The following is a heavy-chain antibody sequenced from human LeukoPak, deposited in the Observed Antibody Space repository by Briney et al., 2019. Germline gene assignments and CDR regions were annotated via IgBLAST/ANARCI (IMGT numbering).Heavy chain of an antibody. V-gene: IGHV1-8*01. J-gene: IGHJ5*02. CDR3: ARDNYAGANWFDP. CDR2: MNPNSGNT. CDR1: GYTFTSYY. Sequence: ASVKVSCKASGYTFTSYYINWVRQATGQGLEWMGWMNPNSGNTGYAQKFQGRVTMTRNTSISTAYMELSSLRSEDTAVYYCARDNYAGANWFDPWGQGTLVTVSS. D-gene: IGHD1-1*01.